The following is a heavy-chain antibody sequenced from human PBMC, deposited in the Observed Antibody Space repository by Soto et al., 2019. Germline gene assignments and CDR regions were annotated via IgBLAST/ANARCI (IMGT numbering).Heavy chain of an antibody. V-gene: IGHV4-34*01. Sequence: PSETLSLTCAVYGGSFSGYYWSWIRQPPGKGLEWIGEINHSGSTNYNPSLKSRVTISVDTSKNQFSLKLSSVTAADTAVYYSARGRSKDTAMENWFDPWGQGTLVTVSS. CDR1: GGSFSGYY. CDR3: ARGRSKDTAMENWFDP. J-gene: IGHJ5*02. D-gene: IGHD5-18*01. CDR2: INHSGST.